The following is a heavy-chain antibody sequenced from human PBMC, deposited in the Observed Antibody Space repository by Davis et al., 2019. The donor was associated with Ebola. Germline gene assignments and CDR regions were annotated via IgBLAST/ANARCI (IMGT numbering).Heavy chain of an antibody. D-gene: IGHD3-3*01. Sequence: GESLKIPCAASGFTFSNYWMSWVRQAPVKGLEWVANIKTDGSEEHYVDSVKGRFTMSRDNAKNSLYLQLDSLRDDDTAVYYCARWGLRGNYDSWSGSDYYFDYWGQGTLVTVSS. V-gene: IGHV3-7*01. CDR2: IKTDGSEE. CDR1: GFTFSNYW. CDR3: ARWGLRGNYDSWSGSDYYFDY. J-gene: IGHJ4*02.